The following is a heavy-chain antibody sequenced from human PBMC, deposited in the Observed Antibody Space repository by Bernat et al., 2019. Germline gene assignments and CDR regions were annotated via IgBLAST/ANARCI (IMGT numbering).Heavy chain of an antibody. CDR3: ARGGGGRKDIVLVVPTYYFDY. V-gene: IGHV3-30*01. CDR2: ISYDGSNK. Sequence: QVQLVESGGGVVQPGRSPRLSCAASGFTFSSYAMHWVRQAPGKGLEWVAVISYDGSNKYYADSVKGRFTISRDNSKNTLYLQMNSLRAEDTAVYYCARGGGGRKDIVLVVPTYYFDYWGQGTLVTVSS. CDR1: GFTFSSYA. D-gene: IGHD2-8*02. J-gene: IGHJ4*02.